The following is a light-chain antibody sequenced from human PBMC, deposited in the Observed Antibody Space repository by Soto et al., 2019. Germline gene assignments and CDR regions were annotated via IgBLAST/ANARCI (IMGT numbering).Light chain of an antibody. CDR1: SSDVGGYNY. CDR2: DVS. V-gene: IGLV2-11*01. J-gene: IGLJ2*01. Sequence: QSALTQPRSVSGSPGQSVTISCTGTSSDVGGYNYDSWYQQHPGKAPKLMIYDVSKRPSGVPDRFSGSKSGNTASLTISGLQAEDEADYYCCSYAGSFVVFGAGTMLTVL. CDR3: CSYAGSFVV.